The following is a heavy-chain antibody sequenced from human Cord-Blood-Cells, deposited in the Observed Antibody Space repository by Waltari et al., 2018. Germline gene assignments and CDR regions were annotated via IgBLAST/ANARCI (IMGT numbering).Heavy chain of an antibody. J-gene: IGHJ4*02. Sequence: QVQLQQWGAGLLKPSETLSLTCAVYGGSFSGYYWSWIRQPPGKGLEWIGEINHSRSTNYNPSLKSRVTISVDTSKNQFSLKLSSVTAADTAVYYCASGRLGIGDYWGQGTLVTVSS. CDR3: ASGRLGIGDY. D-gene: IGHD3-16*01. V-gene: IGHV4-34*01. CDR1: GGSFSGYY. CDR2: INHSRST.